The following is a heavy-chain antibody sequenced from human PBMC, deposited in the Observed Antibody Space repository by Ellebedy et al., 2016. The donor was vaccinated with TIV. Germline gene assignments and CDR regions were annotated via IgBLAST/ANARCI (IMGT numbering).Heavy chain of an antibody. CDR2: ISYSGST. Sequence: MPSETLSLTCTVSGGSISSYYWSWIRQPPGKGLDWIGYISYSGSTNYNPSLKSRVTISVDTSKNQFSLRLNSVTAADTAVYYCARVVWQQPVSYAFDIWGQGKMVTVSS. D-gene: IGHD6-13*01. CDR1: GGSISSYY. V-gene: IGHV4-59*01. CDR3: ARVVWQQPVSYAFDI. J-gene: IGHJ3*02.